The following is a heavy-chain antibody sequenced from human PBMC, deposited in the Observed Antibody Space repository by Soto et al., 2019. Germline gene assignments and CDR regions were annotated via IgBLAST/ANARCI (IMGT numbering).Heavy chain of an antibody. CDR1: AFTITNAW. D-gene: IGHD2-15*01. CDR2: IKTKSEGEAT. CDR3: TTGSVEGV. V-gene: IGHV3-15*07. J-gene: IGHJ6*02. Sequence: EVQLVESGGGLVKPGGSLRLSCAASAFTITNAWMNWVRQAPGKGLEWVGRIKTKSEGEATDYAAPLKGRFTISRDDSKTTLFLQMTSLKTEDTAVYYCTTGSVEGVWGQGATVTVSS.